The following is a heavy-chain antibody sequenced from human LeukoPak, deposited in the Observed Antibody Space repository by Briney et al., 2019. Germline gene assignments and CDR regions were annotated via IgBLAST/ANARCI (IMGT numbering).Heavy chain of an antibody. CDR1: GYSFTSYW. CDR3: ARRPRGYCSSTSCYTGYFQH. J-gene: IGHJ1*01. V-gene: IGHV5-51*01. Sequence: GESLKTSCKGSGYSFTSYWIGWVRQMPGKGLEWMGIIYPGDSDTRYSPSFQGQVTISADKSISTAYLQWSSLKASDTAMYYCARRPRGYCSSTSCYTGYFQHWGQGTLVTVSS. D-gene: IGHD2-2*02. CDR2: IYPGDSDT.